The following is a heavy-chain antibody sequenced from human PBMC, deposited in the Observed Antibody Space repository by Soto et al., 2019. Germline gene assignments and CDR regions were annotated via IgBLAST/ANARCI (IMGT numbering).Heavy chain of an antibody. CDR1: GGSFSGYY. CDR2: INHSGST. V-gene: IGHV4-34*01. Sequence: NPSETLSLTCAVYGGSFSGYYWSWIRQPPGKGLEWIGEINHSGSTNYNPSLKSRVTISVDTSKNQFSLKLSSVTAADTAVYYCARVVVPADPGDPWGQGTLVTVSS. D-gene: IGHD2-2*01. J-gene: IGHJ5*02. CDR3: ARVVVPADPGDP.